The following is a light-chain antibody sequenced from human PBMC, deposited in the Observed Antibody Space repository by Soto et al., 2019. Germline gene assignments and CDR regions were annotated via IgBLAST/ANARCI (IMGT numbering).Light chain of an antibody. CDR3: QQYNNWPPT. CDR2: GAS. Sequence: EIVMTQSPATLSVSPGERATLSCRASQSVSSNLAWYQQKPGQAPRLLIYGASTRATGIPARFSGSGSGTEFTLTISSLQSEHFAVYYCQQYNNWPPTFGKGTRLEIK. V-gene: IGKV3-15*01. CDR1: QSVSSN. J-gene: IGKJ5*01.